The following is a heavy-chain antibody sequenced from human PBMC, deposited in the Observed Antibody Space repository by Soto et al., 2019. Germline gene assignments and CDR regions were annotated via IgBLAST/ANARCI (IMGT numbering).Heavy chain of an antibody. V-gene: IGHV5-51*01. Sequence: GESLKISCKGSGYTFTSHWIGWVRQMPGKGLECMGIIYPGDSDTRYSPSFQGQVTISVDKSISTAYLQWSALKASDSVMYYCARYAGRGYYPDYWGHGTLVTVSS. J-gene: IGHJ4*01. CDR3: ARYAGRGYYPDY. CDR2: IYPGDSDT. D-gene: IGHD3-22*01. CDR1: GYTFTSHW.